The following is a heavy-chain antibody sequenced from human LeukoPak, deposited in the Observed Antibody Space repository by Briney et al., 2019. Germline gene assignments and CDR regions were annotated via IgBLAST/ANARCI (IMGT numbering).Heavy chain of an antibody. CDR3: AHYSIVVVPATKDYYFDS. Sequence: GGSLRLSCVASGFTFSSYAMSWVRQAPGKGLEWVSSISGSGGSTYYADSVKGRFTISRDNSKNTLYLQMNSLRAEDTAVYYCAHYSIVVVPATKDYYFDSWGQGTLVTVSS. J-gene: IGHJ4*02. CDR2: ISGSGGST. D-gene: IGHD2-2*01. CDR1: GFTFSSYA. V-gene: IGHV3-23*01.